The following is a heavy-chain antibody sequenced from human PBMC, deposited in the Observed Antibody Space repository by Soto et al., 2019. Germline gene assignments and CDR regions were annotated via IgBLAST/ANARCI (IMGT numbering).Heavy chain of an antibody. J-gene: IGHJ5*02. CDR2: IYYSGST. Sequence: QVQLQESGPGLVKPSETLSLTCTVSGGSISSYYWSWIRQPPGKGLEWIGCIYYSGSTNYNPYLKRRVFISVDTSKNQYPLKLSSVTAADTAVDYCAGLMVRGVIGWFDPWGQGTLVTVSS. D-gene: IGHD3-10*01. CDR3: AGLMVRGVIGWFDP. V-gene: IGHV4-59*08. CDR1: GGSISSYY.